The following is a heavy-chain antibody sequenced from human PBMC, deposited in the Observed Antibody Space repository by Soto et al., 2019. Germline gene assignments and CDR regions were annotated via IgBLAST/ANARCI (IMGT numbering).Heavy chain of an antibody. D-gene: IGHD3-10*01. CDR3: AKSPSLLWFGEPPLTNYFDY. CDR2: ISYDGSNK. V-gene: IGHV3-30*18. Sequence: GGSLRLSCAASGFTFSSYGMHWVRQAPGKGLEWVAVISYDGSNKYYADSVKGRFTISRDNSKNTLYLQMNSLRAEDTAVYYCAKSPSLLWFGEPPLTNYFDYWGQGTLVTVSS. CDR1: GFTFSSYG. J-gene: IGHJ4*02.